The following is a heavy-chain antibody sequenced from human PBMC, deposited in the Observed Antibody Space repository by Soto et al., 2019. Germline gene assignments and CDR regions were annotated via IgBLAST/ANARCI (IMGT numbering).Heavy chain of an antibody. Sequence: ASVKVSCKVSGYTLTELSMHWARQAPGKGLEWMGGFDPEDGETIYAQKFQGRVTMTEDTSTDTAYMELSSLRSEDTAVYYCARDSVRWELLGSDAFDIWGQGTMVTVSS. V-gene: IGHV1-24*01. CDR1: GYTLTELS. CDR3: ARDSVRWELLGSDAFDI. J-gene: IGHJ3*02. D-gene: IGHD1-26*01. CDR2: FDPEDGET.